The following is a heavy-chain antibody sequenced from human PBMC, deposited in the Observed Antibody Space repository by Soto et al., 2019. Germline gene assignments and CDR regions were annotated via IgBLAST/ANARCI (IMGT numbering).Heavy chain of an antibody. CDR1: GVTFSSHW. Sequence: GGSLRLSCAASGVTFSSHWMSWVRQAPGKGLEWVANIKQDGSEKYYVDSVKGRFTVSRDNAKNSLYLQMNSLRAEDTAVYYCLRLAADGKRVYHRGQGSLDTVSS. D-gene: IGHD6-13*01. J-gene: IGHJ4*02. CDR3: LRLAADGKRVYH. CDR2: IKQDGSEK. V-gene: IGHV3-7*01.